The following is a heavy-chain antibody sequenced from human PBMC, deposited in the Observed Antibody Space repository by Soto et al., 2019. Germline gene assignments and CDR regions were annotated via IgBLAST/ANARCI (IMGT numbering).Heavy chain of an antibody. CDR2: MNPTSGNT. Sequence: QVQLVQSGAEVKKPGASVKVSCKASGYTFTSYDVNWVRQASGQGLGWMGWMNPTSGNTGYAQKFQGRVTMTRNTSISTASMALRGLRSEDTAVYYCARELTVIVDNWGQGALVAVSS. D-gene: IGHD3-22*01. J-gene: IGHJ4*02. CDR1: GYTFTSYD. V-gene: IGHV1-8*01. CDR3: ARELTVIVDN.